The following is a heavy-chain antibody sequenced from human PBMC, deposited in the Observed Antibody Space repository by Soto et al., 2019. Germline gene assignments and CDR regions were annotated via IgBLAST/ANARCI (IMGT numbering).Heavy chain of an antibody. CDR2: INPRVASP. Sequence: QVQLVQSGAEVKKPGASVRVSCKASGYTFTSYCLHWVRQAPGQGLEWMGIINPGQGLAWMGIINPRVASPAYTQKFQDRVTMTIDTSTSTVYMELSSLRSEDTAMYYCARSPPWGSALGGWFDPWGQGTLVTVSS. CDR1: GYTFTSYC. J-gene: IGHJ5*02. V-gene: IGHV1-46*01. CDR3: ARSPPWGSALGGWFDP. D-gene: IGHD3-16*01.